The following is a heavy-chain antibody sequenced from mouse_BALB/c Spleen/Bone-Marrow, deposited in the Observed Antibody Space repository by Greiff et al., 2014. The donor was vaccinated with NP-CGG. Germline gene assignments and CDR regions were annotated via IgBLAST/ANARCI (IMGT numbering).Heavy chain of an antibody. Sequence: DVMLVESGGGLVKPGGSLKLSCAASGFTFSDYYMYWVRQTPEKRLEWVATISDSGSYTYYPDSVKGRFTISRDNAKNNLYLQMSSLKSEDTAMYYCARGSSYFDYWGQGTTLTVSS. J-gene: IGHJ2*01. V-gene: IGHV5-4*02. CDR1: GFTFSDYY. CDR3: ARGSSYFDY. D-gene: IGHD1-1*01. CDR2: ISDSGSYT.